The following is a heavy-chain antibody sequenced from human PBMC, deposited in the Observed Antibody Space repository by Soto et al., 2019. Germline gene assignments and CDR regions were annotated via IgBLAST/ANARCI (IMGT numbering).Heavy chain of an antibody. CDR2: ISYDGSNK. Sequence: QVQLVESGGGVVQPGRSLRLSCAASGFTFSSYAMHWVRQAPGKGLEWVAVISYDGSNKYYADSVKGRFTISRDNSKNTLYLQMNSLRAEDTAVYYCAREKRITMIVVVTGYFDYWGQGTLVTVSS. CDR3: AREKRITMIVVVTGYFDY. CDR1: GFTFSSYA. V-gene: IGHV3-30-3*01. D-gene: IGHD3-22*01. J-gene: IGHJ4*02.